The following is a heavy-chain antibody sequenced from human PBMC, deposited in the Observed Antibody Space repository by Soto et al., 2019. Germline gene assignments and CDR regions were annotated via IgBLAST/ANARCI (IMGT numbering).Heavy chain of an antibody. V-gene: IGHV4-59*01. CDR2: IYYSGST. CDR1: GVSFSDTY. D-gene: IGHD5-18*01. J-gene: IGHJ4*02. CDR3: ARWRYVYSFDY. Sequence: PSETLSLTCAVYGVSFSDTYWSWIRQPPGKGLEWIGYIYYSGSTNYNPSLKSRVTISVDTSKNQFSLKLSSVTAADTAVYYCARWRYVYSFDYWGQGTLVTVSS.